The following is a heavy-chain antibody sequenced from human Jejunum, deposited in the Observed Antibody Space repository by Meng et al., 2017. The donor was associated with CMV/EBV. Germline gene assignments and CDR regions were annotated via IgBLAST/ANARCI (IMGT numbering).Heavy chain of an antibody. D-gene: IGHD2-8*01. Sequence: TFKNYEISWGRQAPGQGLEWMGGMNPMLGTANYAQKFQGRVTITKDTSTSTGYTELSSLRSDDTAVYYCARTLGYCTMRRCSFGGWGQGTLVTVSS. J-gene: IGHJ4*02. CDR1: TFKNYE. CDR3: ARTLGYCTMRRCSFGG. V-gene: IGHV1-69*05. CDR2: MNPMLGTA.